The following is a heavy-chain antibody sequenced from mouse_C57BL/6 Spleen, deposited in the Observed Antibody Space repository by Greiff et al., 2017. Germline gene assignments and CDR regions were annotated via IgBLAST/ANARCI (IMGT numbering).Heavy chain of an antibody. V-gene: IGHV5-17*01. J-gene: IGHJ2*01. D-gene: IGHD1-1*01. CDR1: GFTFSDYG. CDR2: ISSGSSTI. CDR3: ARTDYYGSSYDDY. Sequence: EVMLVESGGGLVKPGGSLKLSCAASGFTFSDYGMHWVRQAPEKGLEWVAYISSGSSTIYYADTVKGRFTISRDNAKNTLFLQMTSLRSEDTAMYYCARTDYYGSSYDDYWGQGTTLTVSS.